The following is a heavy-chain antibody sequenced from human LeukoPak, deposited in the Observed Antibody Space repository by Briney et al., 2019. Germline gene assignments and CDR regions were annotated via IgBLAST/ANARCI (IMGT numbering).Heavy chain of an antibody. D-gene: IGHD2-15*01. V-gene: IGHV1-69*06. J-gene: IGHJ3*02. CDR3: AKRGCSGGSRYDAFDI. Sequence: VASVTVSCKASGGTFSSYAISWVRQAPGQGLEWMGGIIPIFGTANYAQKFQGRVTITADKSTSTAYMELSSLRSEDTAMYYCAKRGCSGGSRYDAFDIWGQGTMVTVSS. CDR1: GGTFSSYA. CDR2: IIPIFGTA.